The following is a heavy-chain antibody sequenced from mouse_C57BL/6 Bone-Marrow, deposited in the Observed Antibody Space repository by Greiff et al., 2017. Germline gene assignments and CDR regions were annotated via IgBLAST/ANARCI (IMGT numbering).Heavy chain of an antibody. D-gene: IGHD1-1*02. V-gene: IGHV14-4*01. CDR1: GFNIKDDY. CDR2: IDPENGDT. Sequence: EVQGVESGAELVRPGASVKLSCTASGFNIKDDYMHWVKQRPEQGLEWIGWIDPENGDTEYDSKFQGKATITADTSSNTAYLQLSSLTSEDTAVYYCTSYYDYAMDYWGQGTSVTVSS. J-gene: IGHJ4*01. CDR3: TSYYDYAMDY.